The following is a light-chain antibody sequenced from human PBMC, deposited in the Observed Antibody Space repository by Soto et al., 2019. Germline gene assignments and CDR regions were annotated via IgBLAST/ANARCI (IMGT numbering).Light chain of an antibody. Sequence: DIEMTQSPSTLSGSVGDRVTITCRASQTISSWLAWYQQKPGKAPKLLIYKASTSKSGVPSRFSGSGSGTEFTLTIRSLQSEDVAVYYCQQYNTWWTFGQGTKVDIK. V-gene: IGKV1-5*03. CDR3: QQYNTWWT. CDR1: QTISSW. J-gene: IGKJ1*01. CDR2: KAS.